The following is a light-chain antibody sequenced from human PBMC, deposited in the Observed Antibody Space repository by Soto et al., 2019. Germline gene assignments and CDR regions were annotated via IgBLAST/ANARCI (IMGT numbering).Light chain of an antibody. J-gene: IGKJ4*01. V-gene: IGKV3-15*01. CDR2: GAS. Sequence: EIVMTQSPATLSVSPGERATLSCGASQSVTTKLAWYQQKPGQAPRLLIYGASTRATGIPARFSGSGSGTEFTLSISSLQSEDFAVYYCQQYNNWPPLTFGGGTKVDIK. CDR3: QQYNNWPPLT. CDR1: QSVTTK.